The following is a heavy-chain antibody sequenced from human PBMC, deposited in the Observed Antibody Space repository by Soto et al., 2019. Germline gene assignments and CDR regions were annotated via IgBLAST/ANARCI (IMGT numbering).Heavy chain of an antibody. D-gene: IGHD2-15*01. CDR1: GGSFSGYY. J-gene: IGHJ4*02. CDR3: ARGSIVVVAAAVSFRGQYYFDY. V-gene: IGHV4-34*01. Sequence: SETLSLTCAVYGGSFSGYYWSWIRQPPGKGLEWIGEINHSGTTAYKPSLLSRLTISVDTSKNQFSLKLTSVTAADTAVYYCARGSIVVVAAAVSFRGQYYFDYWGQGSLVTVSS. CDR2: INHSGTT.